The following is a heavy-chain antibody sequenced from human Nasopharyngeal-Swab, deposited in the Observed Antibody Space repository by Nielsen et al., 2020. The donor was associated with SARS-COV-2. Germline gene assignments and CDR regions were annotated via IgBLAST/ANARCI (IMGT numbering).Heavy chain of an antibody. CDR1: GYTFTSYD. V-gene: IGHV1-8*01. CDR2: MNPNSGNT. D-gene: IGHD2-15*01. CDR3: ATSRNKDIVVVVAAIHYYYYYGMDV. J-gene: IGHJ6*02. Sequence: ASVKVSCKASGYTFTSYDINWVRQATGQGPEWMGWMNPNSGNTGYAQKFQGRVTMTRNTSISTAYMELSSLRSEDTAVYYCATSRNKDIVVVVAAIHYYYYYGMDVWGQGTTVTVSS.